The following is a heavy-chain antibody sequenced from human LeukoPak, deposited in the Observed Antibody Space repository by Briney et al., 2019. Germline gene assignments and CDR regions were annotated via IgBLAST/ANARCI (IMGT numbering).Heavy chain of an antibody. J-gene: IGHJ2*01. CDR1: GGSISSGDYY. Sequence: SQTLSLTCTVSGGSISSGDYYWSWIRQPPGKGLEWIGYIYYSGSTYYNPSLKSRVTISVDTSKNQFSLKLSSVTAADTAVYYCARAQYSSSWYRDWYFDLWGRGTLVTVSS. V-gene: IGHV4-30-4*01. CDR2: IYYSGST. CDR3: ARAQYSSSWYRDWYFDL. D-gene: IGHD6-13*01.